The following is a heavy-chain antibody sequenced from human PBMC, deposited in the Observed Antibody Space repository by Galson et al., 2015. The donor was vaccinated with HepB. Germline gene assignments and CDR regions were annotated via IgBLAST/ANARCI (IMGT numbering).Heavy chain of an antibody. J-gene: IGHJ5*02. Sequence: SLRLSCAGSGFILRHHAMAWIRQAPGKGLEWVSGINGRGSTRSYSDAVKGRFSISRDNSKDTVFLQMDNPRAEDTAVYYCVKEGSWFGGDWFDPWGQGALVTVS. V-gene: IGHV3-23*01. CDR3: VKEGSWFGGDWFDP. CDR2: INGRGSTR. CDR1: GFILRHHA. D-gene: IGHD3-16*01.